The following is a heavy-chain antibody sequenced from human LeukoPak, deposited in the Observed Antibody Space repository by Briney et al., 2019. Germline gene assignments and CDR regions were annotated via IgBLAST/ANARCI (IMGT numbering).Heavy chain of an antibody. V-gene: IGHV3-73*01. CDR3: TSPQADSGATYFRH. Sequence: GGSLKLSCAASGFTFSGSTMHWVRQASGKGLEWIGCIRSKANSYATAYAASVKGRFTISRDDAKNTAYLQMDSLKTEDTAVYYCTSPQADSGATYFRHWGQGTLVTVSS. CDR1: GFTFSGST. CDR2: IRSKANSYAT. J-gene: IGHJ1*01. D-gene: IGHD6-19*01.